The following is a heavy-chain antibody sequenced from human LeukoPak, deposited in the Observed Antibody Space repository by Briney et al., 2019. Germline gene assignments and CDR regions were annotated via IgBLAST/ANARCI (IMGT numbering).Heavy chain of an antibody. V-gene: IGHV7-4-1*01. D-gene: IGHD6-13*01. Sequence: GASVKVSCKASGDTFTTYAMNWVRQAPGQRLEWIGWINAYTGNPTYAQDFTGRFVFSLDTSVSTAYLQIYSLKAEDTAVYYCARLVAAGGSGSFDPWGQGTLVTVSS. CDR2: INAYTGNP. CDR3: ARLVAAGGSGSFDP. CDR1: GDTFTTYA. J-gene: IGHJ5*02.